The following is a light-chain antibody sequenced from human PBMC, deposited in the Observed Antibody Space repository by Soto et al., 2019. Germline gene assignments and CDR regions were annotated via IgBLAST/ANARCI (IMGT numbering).Light chain of an antibody. CDR2: EGS. J-gene: IGLJ1*01. CDR1: ISDVGSYNL. Sequence: QSALTQPASLSGSPGQSITISCTGTISDVGSYNLVSWYQQHPGKAPKLMIYEGSKRPSGVSNRFSGSKSGNTASLTISGLQAEDEADYYCCSYAGSSTSYVFRTGTKVTVL. V-gene: IGLV2-23*01. CDR3: CSYAGSSTSYV.